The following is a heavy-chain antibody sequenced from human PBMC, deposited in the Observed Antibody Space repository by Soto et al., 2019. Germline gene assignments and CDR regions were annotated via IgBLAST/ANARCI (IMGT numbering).Heavy chain of an antibody. J-gene: IGHJ4*02. D-gene: IGHD3-9*01. CDR3: AKDRHPDGIWTFDY. V-gene: IGHV3-23*01. CDR1: GFSFSGYT. Sequence: GGSLRLSWAASGFSFSGYTMNWVRQAQGKGLEWISGINGGGGTTYYADSVKGLFTISRDDSKNILYLQMNSPRAEDTAIYYCAKDRHPDGIWTFDYWGRGTLVTVSS. CDR2: INGGGGTT.